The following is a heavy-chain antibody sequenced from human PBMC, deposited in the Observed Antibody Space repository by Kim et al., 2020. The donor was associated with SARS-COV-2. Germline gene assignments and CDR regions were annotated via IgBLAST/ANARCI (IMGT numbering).Heavy chain of an antibody. V-gene: IGHV4-34*01. J-gene: IGHJ4*02. CDR3: ARSSSSSPFDY. Sequence: TNYNPSLKSRVTISVDTSKNQFSLKLSSVTAADTAVYYCARSSSSSPFDYWGQGTLVTVSS. CDR2: T. D-gene: IGHD6-6*01.